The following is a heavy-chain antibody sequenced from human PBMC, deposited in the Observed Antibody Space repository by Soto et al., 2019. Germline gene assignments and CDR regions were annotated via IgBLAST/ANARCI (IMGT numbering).Heavy chain of an antibody. CDR2: ISYDGSNK. CDR1: GFTFNTYG. CDR3: AKTEGPLRSWYFDL. V-gene: IGHV3-30*18. Sequence: GGSLRLSCAASGFTFNTYGMHWVRQAPGKGLEWVAVISYDGSNKYYADSVKGRFTISRDNSKNTLYLQMNSLGAEDTAVYYCAKTEGPLRSWYFDLWGRGTLVTVSS. J-gene: IGHJ2*01.